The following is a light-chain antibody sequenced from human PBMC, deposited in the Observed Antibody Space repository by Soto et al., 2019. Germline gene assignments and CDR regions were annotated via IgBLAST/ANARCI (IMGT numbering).Light chain of an antibody. CDR3: ATWDDSLSGPV. CDR1: TSNIGSSS. CDR2: ENN. Sequence: QSVLRQPPSASGTPGQSVTISCSGGTSNIGSSSVYWYQQLPGTAPKVFIYENNRRPSGVPDRFSGSKSGTSASLAISGLRSEDEADYYCATWDDSLSGPVFGGGTKLTVL. J-gene: IGLJ2*01. V-gene: IGLV1-47*01.